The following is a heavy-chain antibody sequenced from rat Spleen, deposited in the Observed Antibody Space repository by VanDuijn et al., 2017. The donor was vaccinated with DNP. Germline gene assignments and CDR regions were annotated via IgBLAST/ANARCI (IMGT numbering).Heavy chain of an antibody. CDR3: TRVPQLLQWSYYFDY. D-gene: IGHD1-1*01. V-gene: IGHV3-1*01. CDR2: ISYSGST. CDR1: DYSITGNY. Sequence: EVQLQESGPGRVKPSQSLSLTCSVTDYSITGNYWGWSRKFPGNKMEYIGHISYSGSTNYNPSPKSRFSITKDTSKNQFFLQLNSVTTEDTATYYCTRVPQLLQWSYYFDYWGQGVMVTVSS. J-gene: IGHJ2*01.